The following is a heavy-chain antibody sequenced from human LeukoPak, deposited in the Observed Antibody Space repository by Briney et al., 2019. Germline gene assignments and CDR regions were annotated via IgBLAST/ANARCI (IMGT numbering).Heavy chain of an antibody. CDR2: IIPIFGTA. CDR3: ASASSGYYQPFDY. CDR1: GGTFSSYA. Sequence: EASVKVSCKASGGTFSSYAISWVRQAPGQGLEWMGGIIPIFGTANYAQKFQGRVTITADKSTSTAYMELSSLRSEDTAVYYCASASSGYYQPFDYWGQGTLVTVSS. D-gene: IGHD3-22*01. J-gene: IGHJ4*02. V-gene: IGHV1-69*06.